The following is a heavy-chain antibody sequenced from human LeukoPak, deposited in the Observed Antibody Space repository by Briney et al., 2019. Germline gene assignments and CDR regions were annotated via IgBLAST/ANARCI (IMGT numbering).Heavy chain of an antibody. Sequence: PGGSLRLSCAASGFTFSSYAMSWVRQAPGKGLEWVSAISGSGGSTYYADSVKGRFTISRDNSKNTLYLQMNSLRAEDTAVYYCANPLNPYCSSSGVSDYWGQGTLVTVSS. J-gene: IGHJ4*02. D-gene: IGHD6-6*01. V-gene: IGHV3-23*01. CDR3: ANPLNPYCSSSGVSDY. CDR1: GFTFSSYA. CDR2: ISGSGGST.